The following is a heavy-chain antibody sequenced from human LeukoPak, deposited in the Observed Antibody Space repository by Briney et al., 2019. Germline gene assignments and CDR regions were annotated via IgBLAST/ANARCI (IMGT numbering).Heavy chain of an antibody. CDR3: ARGGYWYGYVGGFDP. CDR1: GGTFSSYA. Sequence: SVKVSCKASGGTFSSYAISWVRQAPGQGLEWMGRIIPIFGTANYAQKFQGRVTITTDESTSTADMELSSLRSEETAVYYCARGGYWYGYVGGFDPWGQGTLVTVSS. D-gene: IGHD5-18*01. CDR2: IIPIFGTA. V-gene: IGHV1-69*05. J-gene: IGHJ5*02.